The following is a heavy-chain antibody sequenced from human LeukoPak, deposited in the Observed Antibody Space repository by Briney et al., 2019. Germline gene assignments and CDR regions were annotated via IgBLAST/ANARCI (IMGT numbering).Heavy chain of an antibody. CDR2: IYYSGST. CDR1: GGSISSSSYY. J-gene: IGHJ4*02. Sequence: SETLSLTCTVSGGSISSSSYYWGWIRQPPGKGLEWIGTIYYSGSTYYNPSLKSRVTISIDMSKNQFSLKLSAVTAADTAVYYCARGHCSGGSCYRIDYWGQGTLVTVSS. CDR3: ARGHCSGGSCYRIDY. D-gene: IGHD2-15*01. V-gene: IGHV4-39*07.